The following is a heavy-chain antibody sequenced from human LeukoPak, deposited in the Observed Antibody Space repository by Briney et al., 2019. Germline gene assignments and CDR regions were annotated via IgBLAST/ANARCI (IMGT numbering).Heavy chain of an antibody. CDR2: MNPNNGNT. J-gene: IGHJ6*02. V-gene: IGHV1-8*01. D-gene: IGHD2-21*01. CDR3: ARFRSVITYYYYYGLDV. CDR1: GYTFTSYD. Sequence: GASVKVSCKASGYTFTSYDINWVRQATGQGLEWMGWMNPNNGNTGYAQGFQGRVTMTRNTSISTAYMELSSLGSEDTAVYYCARFRSVITYYYYYGLDVWGQGTTVTVSS.